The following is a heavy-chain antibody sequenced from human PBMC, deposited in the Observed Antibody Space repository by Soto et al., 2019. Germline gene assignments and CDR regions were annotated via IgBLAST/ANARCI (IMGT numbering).Heavy chain of an antibody. V-gene: IGHV4-39*01. D-gene: IGHD2-15*01. Sequence: SETLSLTCTVSGGSISSSSYYWGWIRQPPGKGLEWIGSIYYSGSTYYNPSLKSRVTISVDTSKNQFSLKLSSVTAADTAVYYCARHGTVVTELVWFDPWGQGTLVT. J-gene: IGHJ5*02. CDR1: GGSISSSSYY. CDR2: IYYSGST. CDR3: ARHGTVVTELVWFDP.